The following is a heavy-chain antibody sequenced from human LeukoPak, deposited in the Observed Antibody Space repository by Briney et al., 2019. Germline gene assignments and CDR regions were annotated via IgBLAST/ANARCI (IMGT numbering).Heavy chain of an antibody. CDR2: ISYDGSNK. CDR3: AKSFGFFYNANYFDY. D-gene: IGHD2/OR15-2a*01. CDR1: GFTFSSYG. Sequence: GGSLRLSCAASGFTFSSYGMHWVHQAPGKGLEWVAVISYDGSNKYYADSVKGRFTISRDNSKNTLYLQMNSLRAEDTAVYYCAKSFGFFYNANYFDYWGQGTLVTVSS. V-gene: IGHV3-30*18. J-gene: IGHJ4*02.